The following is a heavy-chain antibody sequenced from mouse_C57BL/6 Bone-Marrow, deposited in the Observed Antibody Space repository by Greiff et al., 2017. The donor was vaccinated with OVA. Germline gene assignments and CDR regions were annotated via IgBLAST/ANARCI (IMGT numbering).Heavy chain of an antibody. CDR1: GYTFTDYY. CDR3: ARWSGGYYEAY. V-gene: IGHV1-19*01. D-gene: IGHD2-3*01. J-gene: IGHJ3*01. Sequence: DVKLVESGPVLVKPGASVKMSCKASGYTFTDYYMNWVKQSHGKSLEWIGVINPYNGGTSYNQKFKGKATLTVDKSSSTAYMELNSLTSEDSAVYYCARWSGGYYEAYWGQGTLVTVSA. CDR2: INPYNGGT.